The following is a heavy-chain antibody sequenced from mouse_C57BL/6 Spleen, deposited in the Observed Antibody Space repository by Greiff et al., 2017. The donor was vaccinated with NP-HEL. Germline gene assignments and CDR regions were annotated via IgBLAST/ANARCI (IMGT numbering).Heavy chain of an antibody. CDR1: GYSFTDYY. D-gene: IGHD1-1*01. CDR3: ARNTDGSSYGFAY. Sequence: EVKLLESGPELVKPGASVKISCKASGYSFTDYYMNWVKQGNGKSLEWIGVINPNYGTTSYNQKFKGKATLTVDQSSSTAYMQLNSLTSADAAVYDCARNTDGSSYGFAYWGQGTLVTVSA. CDR2: INPNYGTT. J-gene: IGHJ3*01. V-gene: IGHV1-39*01.